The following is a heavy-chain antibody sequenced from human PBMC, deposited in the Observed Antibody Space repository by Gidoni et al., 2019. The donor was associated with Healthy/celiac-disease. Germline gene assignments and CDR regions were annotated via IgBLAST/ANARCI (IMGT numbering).Heavy chain of an antibody. CDR1: GFTFSGSA. CDR2: IRSKANSYAT. Sequence: EVQLVESGGGLVQPGGSLKLSCAASGFTFSGSAMHWVRQASGKGLEWVGRIRSKANSYATAYAASVKGRFTISRDDSKNTAYLQMNSPKTEDTAVYYCTRHEAGANWGSNWGQGTLVTVSS. V-gene: IGHV3-73*01. D-gene: IGHD7-27*01. CDR3: TRHEAGANWGSN. J-gene: IGHJ4*02.